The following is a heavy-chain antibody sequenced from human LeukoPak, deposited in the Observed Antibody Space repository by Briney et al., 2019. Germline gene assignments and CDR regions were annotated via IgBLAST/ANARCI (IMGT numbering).Heavy chain of an antibody. Sequence: TSETLPLTCTISGDSISSDNYFWGWIRQPPGKGLEWIATIFYSGTTYYSPSLTSRVTISVDTSKKQFSLKLSSVTAADTAIYYCAGGPYSSGWLFDFWGQGTLVTVSS. CDR3: AGGPYSSGWLFDF. V-gene: IGHV4-39*01. J-gene: IGHJ4*02. D-gene: IGHD6-19*01. CDR1: GDSISSDNYF. CDR2: IFYSGTT.